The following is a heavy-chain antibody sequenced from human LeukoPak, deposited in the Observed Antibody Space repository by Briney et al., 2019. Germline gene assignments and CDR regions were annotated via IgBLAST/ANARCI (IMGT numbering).Heavy chain of an antibody. Sequence: SETLSLTCTVSGGSISSSSYYWGWIRQPPGKGLEWIGSIYYSGSTYYNPSLKSRVPISVDTSKNQFSLKLSSVTAADTAVYAAPEHPVHYYDSSGYYYVGYFDYWGQGTLVSVSS. CDR3: PEHPVHYYDSSGYYYVGYFDY. CDR1: GGSISSSSYY. J-gene: IGHJ4*02. CDR2: IYYSGST. D-gene: IGHD3-22*01. V-gene: IGHV4-39*01.